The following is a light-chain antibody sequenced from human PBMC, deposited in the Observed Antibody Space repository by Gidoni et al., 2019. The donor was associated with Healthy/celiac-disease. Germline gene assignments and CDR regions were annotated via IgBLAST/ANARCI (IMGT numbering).Light chain of an antibody. V-gene: IGKV1-39*01. Sequence: DLQMTQSPSSLSASVGDRVTITCRASQSISSYLNWYQQKPGKAPKLLIYAASSLQSGVPARFSGSGSGTDFTLTISSLQPEDVAAYYCQQSYSTTWTFXQXTKVEIK. CDR3: QQSYSTTWT. CDR1: QSISSY. J-gene: IGKJ1*01. CDR2: AAS.